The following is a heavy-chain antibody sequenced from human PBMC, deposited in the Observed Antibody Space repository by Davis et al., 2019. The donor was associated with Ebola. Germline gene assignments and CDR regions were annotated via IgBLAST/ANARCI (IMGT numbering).Heavy chain of an antibody. J-gene: IGHJ6*02. V-gene: IGHV4-59*01. CDR3: ARDQRFQDGYNYGYYYYYGMDV. CDR1: GGSIGSYY. CDR2: IYYSGST. D-gene: IGHD5-24*01. Sequence: MPSETLSLTCTVSGGSIGSYYWSWIRQPPGKGLEWIGYIYYSGSTNYNPSLKSRVTISVDTSKNQFSLKLSSVTAADTAVYYCARDQRFQDGYNYGYYYYYGMDVWGQGTTVTVSS.